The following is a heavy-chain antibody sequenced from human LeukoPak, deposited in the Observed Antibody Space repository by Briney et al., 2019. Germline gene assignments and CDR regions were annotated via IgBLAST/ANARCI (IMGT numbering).Heavy chain of an antibody. CDR1: GGSISSNY. Sequence: KPSETLSLTCSVSGGSISSNYWSWIRQPPGKGLEWIGNIYYSGSTNYNPSLKSRVTISVDTSKDQFSLKLSSVTAAVTAVYYCARVQQQLLPFDYWGQGILVTVSS. J-gene: IGHJ4*02. CDR3: ARVQQQLLPFDY. V-gene: IGHV4-59*01. D-gene: IGHD6-13*01. CDR2: IYYSGST.